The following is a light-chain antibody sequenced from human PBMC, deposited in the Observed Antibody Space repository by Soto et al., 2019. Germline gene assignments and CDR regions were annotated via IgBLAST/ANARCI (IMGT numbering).Light chain of an antibody. CDR2: GNS. CDR1: SSNIGAGYD. V-gene: IGLV1-40*01. J-gene: IGLJ1*01. CDR3: QSYDSSLSGYV. Sequence: QSVLTQPPSVSGATGQRVTISCTGGSSNIGAGYDVHWYQQLPGTAPKLLIYGNSNRPSGVPDRFSGSKSGTSASLAITGLQAEDEAYYYCQSYDSSLSGYVFGTGTKLTVL.